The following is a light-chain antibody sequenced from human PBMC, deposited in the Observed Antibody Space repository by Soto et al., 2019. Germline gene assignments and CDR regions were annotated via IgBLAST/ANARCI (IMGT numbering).Light chain of an antibody. V-gene: IGKV3-20*01. CDR1: TSSY. CDR2: SAS. CDR3: QQYGSSPEWT. J-gene: IGKJ1*01. Sequence: EIVLTQSPGTLSLSPGERATLSCRASTSSYLVWYQHKPGQAPRPLIYSASIRATGIPARFSGSGSGTDFTRTISRLEPEDFAVYYCQQYGSSPEWTSGQGTKVDIK.